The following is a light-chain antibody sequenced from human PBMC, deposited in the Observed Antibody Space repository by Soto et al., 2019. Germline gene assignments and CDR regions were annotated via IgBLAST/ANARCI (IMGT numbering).Light chain of an antibody. V-gene: IGKV1-5*01. CDR3: QHVGT. J-gene: IGKJ1*01. CDR2: EAS. Sequence: DIQMTQSPSTLSASVGDRVTLSCRASQSISSRLAWYQHKPGKAPKLLIYEASSLESGVPSRFSGSGSGTEFTLTISSLQPDDFATYYCQHVGTFGQGTKVEIK. CDR1: QSISSR.